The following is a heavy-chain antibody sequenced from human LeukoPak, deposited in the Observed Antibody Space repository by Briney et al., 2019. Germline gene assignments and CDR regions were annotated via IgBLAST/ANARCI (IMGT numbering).Heavy chain of an antibody. V-gene: IGHV1-46*01. CDR1: GCTFTSYY. J-gene: IGHJ4*02. D-gene: IGHD2-15*01. CDR2: INPSGGST. CDR3: AREPSRGGVAAAFDY. Sequence: EASVKVSCKASGCTFTSYYMHWVRQAPGQGLEWMGIINPSGGSTSYAQKFQGRVTMTRDMSTSTVYMELSSLRSEDTAVYYCAREPSRGGVAAAFDYWGQGTLVTVSS.